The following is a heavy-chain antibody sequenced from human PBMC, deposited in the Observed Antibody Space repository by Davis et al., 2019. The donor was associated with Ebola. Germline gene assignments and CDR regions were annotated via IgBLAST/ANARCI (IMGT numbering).Heavy chain of an antibody. Sequence: PGGSLRLSCAASGFTFSSYAMSWFRQAPGKGLEWVSAISGSGGTTYYADSVKGRFTISRDNSKNTLYLQMSSLRAEDTAVYYCPKVGQGGVVGRDYFDFWGQGTLVTVSS. J-gene: IGHJ4*02. CDR3: PKVGQGGVVGRDYFDF. V-gene: IGHV3-23*01. CDR1: GFTFSSYA. CDR2: ISGSGGTT. D-gene: IGHD2-8*02.